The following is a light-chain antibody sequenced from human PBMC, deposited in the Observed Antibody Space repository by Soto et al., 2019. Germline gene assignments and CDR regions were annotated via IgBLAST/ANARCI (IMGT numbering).Light chain of an antibody. V-gene: IGKV1-5*01. J-gene: IGKJ1*01. Sequence: DIQVTQSPSTLSASLLDRVTITFRASQSISSWLAWYQQKPGKAPKLLIYDASSLESGVPSRFSGSGSGTEFTLTISSLQPDDFATYYCQQYNSGTFGQGTKVDIK. CDR2: DAS. CDR1: QSISSW. CDR3: QQYNSGT.